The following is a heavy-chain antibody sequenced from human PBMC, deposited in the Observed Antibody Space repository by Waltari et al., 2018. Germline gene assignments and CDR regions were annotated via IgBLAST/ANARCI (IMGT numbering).Heavy chain of an antibody. V-gene: IGHV3-7*01. CDR3: AIGGVETSWYWRY. CDR1: GFTFSSPW. D-gene: IGHD6-13*01. CDR2: IKTDGSET. J-gene: IGHJ4*02. Sequence: EVQVVESGGGWVPPGGSLRLPCAASGFTFSSPWMTWVRQAPGKGLEWVANIKTDGSETYYVDSVKGRFTISRDNTKNSLYLQMSSLRAEDTAVYYCAIGGVETSWYWRYWGQGTLVTVSS.